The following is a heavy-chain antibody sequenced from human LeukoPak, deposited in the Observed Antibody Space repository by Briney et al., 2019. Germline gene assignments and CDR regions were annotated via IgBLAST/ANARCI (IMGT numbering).Heavy chain of an antibody. CDR2: MCSSGSMT. D-gene: IGHD3/OR15-3a*01. CDR1: GFSLSNYE. J-gene: IGHJ4*02. CDR3: AKLDGLPYFDS. V-gene: IGHV3-48*03. Sequence: GGPLRLSCAASGFSLSNYELNGVRQTPAKGGEWVSYMCSSGSMTWYAESVKGRFTISRENVKRSLYLQMSSLRVEDTAVYYCAKLDGLPYFDSWGEGTLVTVSS.